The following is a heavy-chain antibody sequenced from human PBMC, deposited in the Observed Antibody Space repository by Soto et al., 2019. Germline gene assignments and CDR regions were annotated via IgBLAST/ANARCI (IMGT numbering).Heavy chain of an antibody. CDR1: GFALSSSY. CDR3: ARDPPITSDYAMDV. Sequence: PVGSLRLSCAASGFALSSSYMMWVRQAPGKGLEWVSVTYTGGSTHYADSVKGRFTISRDDSSNTLYLQMNSLRAEDTAVYYCARDPPITSDYAMDVWGQGTTVTVSS. J-gene: IGHJ6*02. D-gene: IGHD1-20*01. V-gene: IGHV3-53*01. CDR2: TYTGGST.